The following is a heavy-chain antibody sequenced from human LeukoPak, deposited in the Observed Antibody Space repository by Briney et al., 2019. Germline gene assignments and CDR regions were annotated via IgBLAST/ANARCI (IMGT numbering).Heavy chain of an antibody. D-gene: IGHD2-2*01. CDR1: GGSFSGYY. Sequence: PSETLSHTRVVYGGSFSGYYWSWIRPPPGKGLEWIGEINHSGNTNYNPSLKSRVTISVDTSKNEFSLKLSSMTAADTAVYYCARGRRVVPAVIGYYMDVWGKGTTVTVS. V-gene: IGHV4-34*01. CDR2: INHSGNT. CDR3: ARGRRVVPAVIGYYMDV. J-gene: IGHJ6*03.